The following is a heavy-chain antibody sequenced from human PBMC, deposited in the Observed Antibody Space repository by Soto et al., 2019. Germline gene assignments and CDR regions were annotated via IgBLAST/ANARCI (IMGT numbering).Heavy chain of an antibody. CDR1: GYTFTIYD. D-gene: IGHD4-17*01. CDR3: ARGRVSNGPHGDYYYYYYMDV. V-gene: IGHV1-8*01. Sequence: GASVKVSCKASGYTFTIYDSKWVRQATGQGLEWMGWMNPNSGNTGYAQKFQGRVTMTRNTSISTAYMELSSLRSEDTAVYYCARGRVSNGPHGDYYYYYYMDVWGKGTTVTVSS. J-gene: IGHJ6*03. CDR2: MNPNSGNT.